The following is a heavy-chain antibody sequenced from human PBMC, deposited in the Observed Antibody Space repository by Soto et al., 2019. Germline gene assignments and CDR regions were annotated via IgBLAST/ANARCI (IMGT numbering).Heavy chain of an antibody. D-gene: IGHD6-6*01. CDR3: SRGTSIPASGDY. V-gene: IGHV1-18*01. CDR2: VSAYNGER. J-gene: IGHJ4*01. Sequence: QVQLVQSGAEVKKPGASVKVSCKASGYTFTNYGINWVRQAPGQGLEWLGWVSAYNGERRYAQRVQARVIMTTDTSTPPSYMELRSLRSEDTAVYYCSRGTSIPASGDYWGQGTLVTVSS. CDR1: GYTFTNYG.